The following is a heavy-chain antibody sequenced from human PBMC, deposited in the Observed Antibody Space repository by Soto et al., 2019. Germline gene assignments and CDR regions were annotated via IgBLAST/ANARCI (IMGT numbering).Heavy chain of an antibody. CDR2: IKSNTDGGTT. J-gene: IGHJ6*02. CDR3: PPEPRVVEWFGLHGLDV. D-gene: IGHD3-3*01. CDR1: GFAFNNAW. Sequence: EVQLVESGGGLVKPGGSLRLSCADSGFAFNNAWMNWVRQAPGKGLAWVGRIKSNTDGGTTDYAAPVKDRCTISRDDSKNTLCLQKNSLKTEDTAVHYSPPEPRVVEWFGLHGLDVWGQGTTVTVSS. V-gene: IGHV3-15*07.